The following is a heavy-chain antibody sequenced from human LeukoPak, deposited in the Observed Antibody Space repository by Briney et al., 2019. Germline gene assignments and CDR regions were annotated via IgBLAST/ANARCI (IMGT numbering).Heavy chain of an antibody. Sequence: GRSLRLSCAASGFTFSSYGMHWVRQAPGKGLEWVAVIWYDGSNKYYADSVKGRFTISRGNSKNTLYLQMNSLRAEDTAVYYCALLYCSGGSCDSSLEHYYYGMDVWGQGTTVTVSS. CDR2: IWYDGSNK. V-gene: IGHV3-33*01. CDR3: ALLYCSGGSCDSSLEHYYYGMDV. J-gene: IGHJ6*02. CDR1: GFTFSSYG. D-gene: IGHD2-15*01.